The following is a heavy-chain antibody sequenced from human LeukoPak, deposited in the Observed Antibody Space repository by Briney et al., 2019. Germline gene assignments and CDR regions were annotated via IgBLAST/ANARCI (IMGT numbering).Heavy chain of an antibody. D-gene: IGHD1-26*01. CDR3: ARSAELLTNWFDP. CDR2: IYYSGST. J-gene: IGHJ5*02. V-gene: IGHV4-59*01. CDR1: GGSISSYY. Sequence: PSETLSLTCTVSGGSISSYYWSWIRQPPGKGLEWIGYIYYSGSTNYNPSLKSRVTISVDTSKNQFSLKPSSVTAADTAVYYCARSAELLTNWFDPWGQGTLVTVSS.